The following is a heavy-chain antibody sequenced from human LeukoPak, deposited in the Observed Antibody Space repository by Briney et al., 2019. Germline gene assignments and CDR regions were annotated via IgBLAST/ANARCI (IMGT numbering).Heavy chain of an antibody. CDR2: ISGSGGST. D-gene: IGHD3-22*01. Sequence: PGWAVRLSRAASGLTYSSYALSGLGPAPGRGLEGVSAISGSGGSTYYADSVKGRFTISSDNSKHTLYLKINSLRAEDTDVYYCAKVDGDDSSGYYLGFFDYWGQGTLVTVSS. CDR1: GLTYSSYA. CDR3: AKVDGDDSSGYYLGFFDY. V-gene: IGHV3-23*01. J-gene: IGHJ4*02.